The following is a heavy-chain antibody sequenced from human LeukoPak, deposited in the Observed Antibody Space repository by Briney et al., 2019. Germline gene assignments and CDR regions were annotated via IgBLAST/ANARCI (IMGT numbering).Heavy chain of an antibody. Sequence: GGSLRLSCAASGFTFSSYAMTWVRQAPGRGLEWVSAISGSGGRTYYVDSVKGRFTISRDNSKNTLYLQMNSLRAEDTAVYYCAKDQGYSGYDPLDYWGQGTLVTVSS. CDR2: ISGSGGRT. V-gene: IGHV3-23*01. J-gene: IGHJ4*02. D-gene: IGHD5-12*01. CDR1: GFTFSSYA. CDR3: AKDQGYSGYDPLDY.